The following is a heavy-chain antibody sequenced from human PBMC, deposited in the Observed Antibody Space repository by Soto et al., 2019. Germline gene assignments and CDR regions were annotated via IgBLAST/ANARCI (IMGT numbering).Heavy chain of an antibody. V-gene: IGHV4-30-2*01. CDR1: GGSISSGGYS. CDR3: ARAIGWFGELLWGYYFDY. CDR2: IYHSGST. J-gene: IGHJ4*02. Sequence: QLQLQESGSGLVKPSQTLSLTCAVSGGSISSGGYSWSWIRQPPGKGLEWIGYIYHSGSTYYNPSLKSRVTISVDRSKNQFSLKLSSVTAADTAVYYCARAIGWFGELLWGYYFDYWGQGTLVTVSS. D-gene: IGHD3-10*01.